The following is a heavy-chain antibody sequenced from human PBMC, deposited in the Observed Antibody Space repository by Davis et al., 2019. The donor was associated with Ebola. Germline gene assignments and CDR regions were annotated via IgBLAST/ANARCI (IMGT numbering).Heavy chain of an antibody. J-gene: IGHJ6*03. Sequence: PSETLSLTCAVYGGSFSGYYWSWIRQPPGKGLEWIGEINHSGSTNYNPSLKSRVTISVDTSKNQFSLKLSSVTAADTAVYYCARGPGYCSGGSCYWNYYYMDVWGKGTTVTVSS. CDR3: ARGPGYCSGGSCYWNYYYMDV. V-gene: IGHV4-34*01. CDR2: INHSGST. D-gene: IGHD2-15*01. CDR1: GGSFSGYY.